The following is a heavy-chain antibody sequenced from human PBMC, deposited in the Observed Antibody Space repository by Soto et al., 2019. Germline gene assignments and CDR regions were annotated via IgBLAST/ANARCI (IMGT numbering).Heavy chain of an antibody. D-gene: IGHD1-26*01. CDR2: IYYIGST. CDR3: ARKAEKWEGWFDP. Sequence: SETLSLTCTVSGGSISSSSYYWGWIRQPPGKGLEWIGSIYYIGSTYYNPSLKSRVTISVDTSKNQFSLKLSSVTAADTAVYYCARKAEKWEGWFDPWGQRTLVTVSS. V-gene: IGHV4-39*01. CDR1: GGSISSSSYY. J-gene: IGHJ5*02.